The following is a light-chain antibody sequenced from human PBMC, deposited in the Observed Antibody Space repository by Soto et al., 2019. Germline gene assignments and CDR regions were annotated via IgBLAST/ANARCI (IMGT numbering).Light chain of an antibody. V-gene: IGKV3-11*01. CDR3: QHRGNWPPLT. CDR2: DTS. J-gene: IGKJ4*01. CDR1: QAGSNS. Sequence: EIVLTQAPATLYLSPGERDTLSCRASQAGSNSLAWYRQKPGQAPRLLIYDTSKRATGITARFSGSGSGTDFTLTISSLEPEDFAVYFCQHRGNWPPLTFGGGTKVE.